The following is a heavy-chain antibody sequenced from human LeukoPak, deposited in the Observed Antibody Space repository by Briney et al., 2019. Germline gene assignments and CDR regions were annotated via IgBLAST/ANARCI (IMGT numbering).Heavy chain of an antibody. Sequence: GASVKVSCKASGYTFTDYYMHWVRQAPGQGLEWMGWINPNSGGTNYAQKFQGRVTMTRDTSISTAYLELSSLRSDDTAVYYCARDLAVTTSHYWFDPWGQGTLVTVSS. CDR1: GYTFTDYY. CDR3: ARDLAVTTSHYWFDP. V-gene: IGHV1-2*02. CDR2: INPNSGGT. J-gene: IGHJ5*02. D-gene: IGHD4-17*01.